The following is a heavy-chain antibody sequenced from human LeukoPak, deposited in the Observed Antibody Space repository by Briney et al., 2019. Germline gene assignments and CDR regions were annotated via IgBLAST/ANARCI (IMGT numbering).Heavy chain of an antibody. CDR3: ARVDSSGWRPFDY. CDR2: IYYSGST. CDR1: GASISSYY. J-gene: IGHJ4*02. Sequence: SETLSLTCTVSGASISSYYWSWIRQPPGKGLEWIGHIYYSGSTYYSSSLKSRVTISVDTSKNQFSLKLSSVTAADTAVYYCARVDSSGWRPFDYWGQGTLVTVSS. D-gene: IGHD6-25*01. V-gene: IGHV4-59*01.